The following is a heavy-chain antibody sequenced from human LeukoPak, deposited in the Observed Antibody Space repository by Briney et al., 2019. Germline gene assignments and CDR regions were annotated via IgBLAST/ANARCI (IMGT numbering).Heavy chain of an antibody. CDR2: IYYSGST. V-gene: IGHV4-59*01. J-gene: IGHJ4*02. D-gene: IGHD3-10*01. CDR1: GGSISSYY. CDR3: ARGCLGDYYGSGSYCFDY. Sequence: SETLSPTCTGSGGSISSYYWSWIRQPPGKGLEWIGYIYYSGSTNYNPSLKSRVTISVDTSKNQFSLKLSSVTAADTAVYYCARGCLGDYYGSGSYCFDYWGQGTLVTVSS.